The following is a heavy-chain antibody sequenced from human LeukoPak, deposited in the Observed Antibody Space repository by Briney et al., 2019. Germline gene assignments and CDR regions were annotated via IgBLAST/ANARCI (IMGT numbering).Heavy chain of an antibody. Sequence: HPGGSLRLSCAASGFTFSSYGMHWVRQAPGKGLEWVAVISYDGSNKYYADSVKGRFTISRDNSKNTLYLQMNSLRAEDTAVYYCAKARVGTAMDSKLDYWGQGTLVTVSS. J-gene: IGHJ4*02. V-gene: IGHV3-30*18. CDR2: ISYDGSNK. D-gene: IGHD5-18*01. CDR1: GFTFSSYG. CDR3: AKARVGTAMDSKLDY.